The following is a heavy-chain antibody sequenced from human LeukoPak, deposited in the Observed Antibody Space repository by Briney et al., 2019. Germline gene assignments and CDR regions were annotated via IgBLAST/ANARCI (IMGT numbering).Heavy chain of an antibody. CDR2: IYYSGST. D-gene: IGHD3-10*01. CDR3: ARAGFGTNYYYYYYMDV. V-gene: IGHV4-39*07. J-gene: IGHJ6*03. Sequence: SETLSLTCTVSGGSISSSSYYWGWIRQPPGKGLEWIGSIYYSGSTYYNPSLKSRVTISVDTSKNQFSLKLSSVTAADTAVYYCARAGFGTNYYYYYYMDVWGKGTTVTISS. CDR1: GGSISSSSYY.